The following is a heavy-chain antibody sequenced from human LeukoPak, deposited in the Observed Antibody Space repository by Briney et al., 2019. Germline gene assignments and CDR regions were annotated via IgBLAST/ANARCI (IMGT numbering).Heavy chain of an antibody. Sequence: SVKVSCKASGGTFSSYAISWVRQAPGQGLEWMGGIIPIFGTANYAQKFQGRVTITADESTSTAYMELSSLRSEDTAVYYCARDRVWGSYQLLGTFDIWGQGTMVTVSS. V-gene: IGHV1-69*13. CDR2: IIPIFGTA. D-gene: IGHD2-2*01. J-gene: IGHJ3*02. CDR1: GGTFSSYA. CDR3: ARDRVWGSYQLLGTFDI.